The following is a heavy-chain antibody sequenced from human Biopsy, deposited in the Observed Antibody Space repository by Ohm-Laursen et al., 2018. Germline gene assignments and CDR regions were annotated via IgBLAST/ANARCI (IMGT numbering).Heavy chain of an antibody. CDR2: IYYRGNT. Sequence: GTLSLTCAVSGDSITTYYWNWIRQAPGKGLEWIGNIYYRGNTNYSPSLKSRVTIPLDTSKNQFSLKLSSVTAADTAVYYCARMDCSGGSCHYYSYGMDVWGQGTTVTVSS. V-gene: IGHV4-59*08. CDR1: GDSITTYY. J-gene: IGHJ6*02. CDR3: ARMDCSGGSCHYYSYGMDV. D-gene: IGHD2-15*01.